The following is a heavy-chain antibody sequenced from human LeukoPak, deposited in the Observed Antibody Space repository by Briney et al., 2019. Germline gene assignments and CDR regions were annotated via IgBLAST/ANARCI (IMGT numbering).Heavy chain of an antibody. J-gene: IGHJ6*02. CDR3: AREREYCSSGSCHYDMDV. Sequence: SETLSLTCTVSGDSMKSYYWTWIRQPPGKGLEWIGYIYYTGSTNYNPSLKSRVTISVDTSKNQFSLKLSSVTAADTAVFYCAREREYCSSGSCHYDMDVWGQGTTVTVSS. CDR1: GDSMKSYY. D-gene: IGHD2-15*01. CDR2: IYYTGST. V-gene: IGHV4-59*01.